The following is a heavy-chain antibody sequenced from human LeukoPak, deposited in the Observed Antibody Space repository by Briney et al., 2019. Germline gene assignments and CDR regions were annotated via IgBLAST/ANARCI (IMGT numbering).Heavy chain of an antibody. Sequence: GGSLRLSCAASGFTFSSYGMHWVRQAPGKGLEWVAVISYDGSNKYYADSVKGRFTISRDNSLNTLFLQMDNLRAEDTAVYYCVKTYCSITRCSPGFDSWGQGTLVTVSS. D-gene: IGHD3-10*01. CDR1: GFTFSSYG. V-gene: IGHV3-30*18. CDR2: ISYDGSNK. J-gene: IGHJ4*02. CDR3: VKTYCSITRCSPGFDS.